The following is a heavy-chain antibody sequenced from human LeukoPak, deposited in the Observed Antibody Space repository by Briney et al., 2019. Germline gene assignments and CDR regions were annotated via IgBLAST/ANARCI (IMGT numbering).Heavy chain of an antibody. Sequence: PGGSLRLSCAASGFTFSSYAMSWIRQPPGKGLEWIGEINHSGSTNYNPSLKSRVTISVDTSKNQFSLKLSSVTAADTAVYYCARGLGMITFGGVIVPLFDYWGQGTLVTVSS. CDR3: ARGLGMITFGGVIVPLFDY. CDR2: INHSGST. D-gene: IGHD3-16*02. J-gene: IGHJ4*02. CDR1: GFTFSSYA. V-gene: IGHV4-34*01.